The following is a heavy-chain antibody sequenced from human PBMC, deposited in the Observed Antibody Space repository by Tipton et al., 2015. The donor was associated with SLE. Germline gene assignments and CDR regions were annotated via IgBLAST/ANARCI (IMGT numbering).Heavy chain of an antibody. CDR2: IYHSGST. CDR1: GGSINSGGYY. J-gene: IGHJ4*02. D-gene: IGHD3-3*01. Sequence: TLSLTCTVSGGSINSGGYYWSWIRQHPGKGLEYIGFIYHSGSTYHNPTLKSRVTISVDTSKNQFSLKLTSVTAADTAVYYCARHQSFRGGSYDFWSGLYHFDFWGRGTLVTVSS. CDR3: ARHQSFRGGSYDFWSGLYHFDF. V-gene: IGHV4-31*03.